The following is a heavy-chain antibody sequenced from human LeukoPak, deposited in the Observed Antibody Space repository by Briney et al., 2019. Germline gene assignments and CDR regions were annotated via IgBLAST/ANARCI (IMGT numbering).Heavy chain of an antibody. CDR2: ISGSGRTT. J-gene: IGHJ5*02. CDR3: AKGTTVVTPVDWFDP. Sequence: GGSLRLSCAASGFTFSSYAMSWVRQAPGKGLEWVSAISGSGRTTYYADSVKGRFTISRDNSKSTLYLQMNSLRAEDTAVYYCAKGTTVVTPVDWFDPWGQGTLVTVSS. CDR1: GFTFSSYA. D-gene: IGHD4-23*01. V-gene: IGHV3-23*01.